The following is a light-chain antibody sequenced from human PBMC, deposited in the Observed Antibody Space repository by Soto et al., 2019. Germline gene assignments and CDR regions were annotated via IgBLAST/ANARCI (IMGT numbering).Light chain of an antibody. CDR2: KAS. Sequence: DIQMTQSPSTLSASVGDRVTITCRASQSISSWLTWYQQKAGQAPKLLIYKASIVERGVPSRFSGSGSGTEFTLTISILQPDDSATYYCQQYSYFATSGQGTRVEV. V-gene: IGKV1-5*03. CDR3: QQYSYFAT. CDR1: QSISSW. J-gene: IGKJ1*01.